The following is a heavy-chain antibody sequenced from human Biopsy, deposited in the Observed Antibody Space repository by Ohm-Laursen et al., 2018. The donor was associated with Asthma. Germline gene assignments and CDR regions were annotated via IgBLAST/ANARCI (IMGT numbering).Heavy chain of an antibody. D-gene: IGHD3-22*01. Sequence: TLSLTCTVSGDSIISGGCCWSWIRQHPGKGLEWIGYIHHSGTSYFNPSLKSRVSFSRDTSKNQFSLRLSSVTAADTAMYYCARIPRRSGSYFVDYWGQGTLVTVSS. CDR2: IHHSGTS. V-gene: IGHV4-31*03. CDR1: GDSIISGGCC. CDR3: ARIPRRSGSYFVDY. J-gene: IGHJ4*02.